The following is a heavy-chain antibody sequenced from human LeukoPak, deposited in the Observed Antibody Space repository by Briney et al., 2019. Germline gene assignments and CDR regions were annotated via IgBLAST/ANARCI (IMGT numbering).Heavy chain of an antibody. D-gene: IGHD3-3*01. CDR2: IYYTETT. CDR1: GDSISRYY. Sequence: SETLSLTCTVSGDSISRYYWSWIRQPPGKGLEWIGYIYYTETTNYNPSLKSRVTITVDTSKNQFSLRLSSVTAADTAVYYCATTSRDFLSGFDYWGQGTLVTVSS. J-gene: IGHJ4*02. V-gene: IGHV4-59*01. CDR3: ATTSRDFLSGFDY.